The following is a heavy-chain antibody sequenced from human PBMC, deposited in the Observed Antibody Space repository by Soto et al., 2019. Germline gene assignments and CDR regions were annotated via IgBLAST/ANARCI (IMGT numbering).Heavy chain of an antibody. D-gene: IGHD3-3*01. CDR3: ARDRITIFGVVRVYYYYGMDV. CDR1: GFTFSSYA. CDR2: ISGSGGST. V-gene: IGHV3-23*01. Sequence: PGGSLRLSCAASGFTFSSYAMTWVRQAPGKGLEWVSAISGSGGSTYYADSVKGRFTISRDNSKNTLYLQMNSLRAEDTAVYYCARDRITIFGVVRVYYYYGMDVWGQGTTVTVSS. J-gene: IGHJ6*02.